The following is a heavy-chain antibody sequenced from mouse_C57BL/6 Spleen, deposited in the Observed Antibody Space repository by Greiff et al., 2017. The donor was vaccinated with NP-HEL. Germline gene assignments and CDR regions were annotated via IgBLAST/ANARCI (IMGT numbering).Heavy chain of an antibody. Sequence: VQVVESGPGLVAPSQSLSITCTVSGFSLTSYAISWVRQPPGKGLEWLGVIWTGGGTNYNSALKSRLSISKDNSKSQVFLKMNSLQTDDTARYYCARSTVVDYYAMDYWGQGTSVTVSS. CDR2: IWTGGGT. CDR3: ARSTVVDYYAMDY. V-gene: IGHV2-9-1*01. CDR1: GFSLTSYA. D-gene: IGHD1-1*01. J-gene: IGHJ4*01.